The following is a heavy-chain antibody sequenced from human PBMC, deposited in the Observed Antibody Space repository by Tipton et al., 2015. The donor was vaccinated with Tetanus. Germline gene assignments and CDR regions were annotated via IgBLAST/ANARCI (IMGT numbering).Heavy chain of an antibody. CDR1: GFIFNTYG. CDR2: IGRSSSTI. V-gene: IGHV3-48*02. D-gene: IGHD2-15*01. J-gene: IGHJ6*02. Sequence: SLRLSCAGSGFIFNTYGMNWVRQAPGKGLEWISYIGRSSSTIYYAESVKGRFTISRDNAKNSLYLQMNSLRDEDTAVYYCARESVAYGMDVWGQGTTVIVS. CDR3: ARESVAYGMDV.